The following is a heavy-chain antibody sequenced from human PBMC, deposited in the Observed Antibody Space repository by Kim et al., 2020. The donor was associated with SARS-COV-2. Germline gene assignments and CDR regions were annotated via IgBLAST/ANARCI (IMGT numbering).Heavy chain of an antibody. V-gene: IGHV3-30*04. D-gene: IGHD3-22*01. CDR3: ARDAEEYSGYSPVDY. J-gene: IGHJ4*02. CDR2: ISNDGIYK. CDR1: GFTFSRNA. Sequence: GGSLRLSCAASGFTFSRNAIHWVRQAPGKGLEWVAVISNDGIYKYYADSVKGRFTISRDNSNNTVYLQMDSLSSDDTAVYYCARDAEEYSGYSPVDYWGQGILVTVSS.